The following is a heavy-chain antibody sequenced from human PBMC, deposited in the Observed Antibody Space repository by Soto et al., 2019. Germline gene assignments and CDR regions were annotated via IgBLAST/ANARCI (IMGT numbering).Heavy chain of an antibody. V-gene: IGHV3-23*01. CDR3: AKNKGGRDCRRTSCLCSWDY. CDR2: LSDSGST. Sequence: EVQLLESGGGLAQPGGSLRLSCAASGFTFSTYAMSWVRQAAGKGLEWVSTLSDSGSTNYAESVMSRFTISSDNSKNTPYNEKNRLRADDTAVYYGAKNKGGRDCRRTSCLCSWDYWGQGTLVTVSS. J-gene: IGHJ4*02. D-gene: IGHD2-2*01. CDR1: GFTFSTYA.